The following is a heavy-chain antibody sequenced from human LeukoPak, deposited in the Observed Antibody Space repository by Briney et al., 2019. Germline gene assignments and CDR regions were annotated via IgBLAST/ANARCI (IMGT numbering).Heavy chain of an antibody. CDR2: IYYSGSP. CDR1: GGSISSSSYY. D-gene: IGHD4-11*01. V-gene: IGHV4-39*07. Sequence: SETLSLTCTVSGGSISSSSYYWGWIRQPPGKGLEWIGSIYYSGSPNYNPSLKSRVTISLDTSKNQFSLNLSSVTAADTAVYYCAREPRYSNYLDYWGQGTLVTVSS. J-gene: IGHJ4*02. CDR3: AREPRYSNYLDY.